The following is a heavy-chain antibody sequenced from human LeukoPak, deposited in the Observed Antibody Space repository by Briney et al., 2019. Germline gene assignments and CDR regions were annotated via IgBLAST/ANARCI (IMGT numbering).Heavy chain of an antibody. CDR3: ARVRAPGVRWGGSSGYQRGNSFDY. J-gene: IGHJ4*02. CDR2: IYTSGST. Sequence: SSETLSLTCTVSGGSISSYYWSWIRQPAGKGLEWIGRIYTSGSTNYNPSLKSRVTMSVDTSKNQFSLKLSSVTAADTAVYYCARVRAPGVRWGGSSGYQRGNSFDYWGQGTLVTVSS. V-gene: IGHV4-4*07. CDR1: GGSISSYY. D-gene: IGHD3-22*01.